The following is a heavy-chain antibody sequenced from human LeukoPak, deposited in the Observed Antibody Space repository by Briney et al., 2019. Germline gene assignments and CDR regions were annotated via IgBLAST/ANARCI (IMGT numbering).Heavy chain of an antibody. J-gene: IGHJ4*02. CDR3: ARVRVFGFLEWLSIPRDPFMDV. CDR2: IYYSGST. Sequence: SETLSLTCTVSGGSISSGDYYWSWIRQPPGKGLEWIGYIYYSGSTYYNPSLKSRVTISVDTSKNQFSLKLSSVTAADTAVYYCARVRVFGFLEWLSIPRDPFMDVWGQGTLVTVSS. CDR1: GGSISSGDYY. D-gene: IGHD3-3*01. V-gene: IGHV4-30-4*01.